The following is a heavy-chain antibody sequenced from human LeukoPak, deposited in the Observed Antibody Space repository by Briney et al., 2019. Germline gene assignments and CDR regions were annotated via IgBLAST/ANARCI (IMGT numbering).Heavy chain of an antibody. CDR1: GGTFSSYA. Sequence: ASVKVSCKASGGTFSSYAISWVRQAPGQGLEWMGWISAYNGNTNYAQKLQGRVTMTTDTSTSTAYMELRSLRSDDTAVYYCARNPYSSSWYVSPDYWGQGTLVTVSS. D-gene: IGHD6-13*01. CDR3: ARNPYSSSWYVSPDY. V-gene: IGHV1-18*01. CDR2: ISAYNGNT. J-gene: IGHJ4*02.